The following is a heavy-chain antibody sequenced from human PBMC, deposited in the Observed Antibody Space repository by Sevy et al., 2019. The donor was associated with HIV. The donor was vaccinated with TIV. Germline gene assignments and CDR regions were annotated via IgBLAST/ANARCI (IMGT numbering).Heavy chain of an antibody. Sequence: GGSLRLSCAASRFSFNGYGMHWVRQAPGKGLEWVAFIRYDGSNKYYADSVKCRFTISRDDSKNTLYLQMNSLRAEDMALYYCARGTPAFCTGGVCFNWFDPWGQGTLVTVSS. CDR3: ARGTPAFCTGGVCFNWFDP. CDR2: IRYDGSNK. J-gene: IGHJ5*02. V-gene: IGHV3-30*02. D-gene: IGHD2-8*02. CDR1: RFSFNGYG.